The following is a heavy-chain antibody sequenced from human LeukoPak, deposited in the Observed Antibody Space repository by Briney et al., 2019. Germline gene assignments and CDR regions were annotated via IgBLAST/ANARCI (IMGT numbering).Heavy chain of an antibody. CDR3: ARRRDPIAVADLRYDY. D-gene: IGHD6-19*01. CDR2: TSHSGST. V-gene: IGHV4-59*04. J-gene: IGHJ4*02. Sequence: SETLSLTCIVSGDSISSYYWSWIRQPPGKGLEWIGYTSHSGSTYYNPSLKSRVTISVDTSKNQFSLKLSSVTAADTAVYYCARRRDPIAVADLRYDYWGQGTLVTVSS. CDR1: GDSISSYY.